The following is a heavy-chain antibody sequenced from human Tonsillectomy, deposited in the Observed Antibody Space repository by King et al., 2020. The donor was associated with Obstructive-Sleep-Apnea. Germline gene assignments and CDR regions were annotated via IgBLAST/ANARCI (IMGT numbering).Heavy chain of an antibody. J-gene: IGHJ4*02. V-gene: IGHV3-30*02. Sequence: QLVQSGGGVVQPGGSLRLSCAAFGITFSSFGMHLVRQAPGKGLEWVAFILYDESKTYYSDSVKGRFTVSRDNSKTMVFLQMNSLRTEDTAMYYCANGYSYVYGEYFDIWGQGALVTVSS. CDR3: ANGYSYVYGEYFDI. CDR1: GITFSSFG. CDR2: ILYDESKT. D-gene: IGHD5-18*01.